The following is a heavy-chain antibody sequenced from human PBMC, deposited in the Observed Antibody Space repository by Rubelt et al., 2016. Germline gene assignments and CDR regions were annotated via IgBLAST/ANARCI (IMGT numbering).Heavy chain of an antibody. CDR1: GGSISSYY. D-gene: IGHD1-26*01. Sequence: QVQLLESGPGLVKPSETVSLTCTVSGGSISSYYWSWIRQPPGKGLEWIGYIYYSGSTNYNPSLKSRVTISVDTSKNQFSLKLSSVTAADTAVYYCARAPSPVGATIYFDYWGQGTLVTVSS. CDR3: ARAPSPVGATIYFDY. J-gene: IGHJ4*02. CDR2: IYYSGST. V-gene: IGHV4-59*01.